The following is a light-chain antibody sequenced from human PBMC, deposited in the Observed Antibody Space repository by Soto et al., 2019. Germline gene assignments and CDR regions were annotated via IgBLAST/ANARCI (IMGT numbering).Light chain of an antibody. CDR1: SSNIGSNT. V-gene: IGLV1-44*01. Sequence: QSVLTQPPSASGTPGQRVTISCSGSSSNIGSNTVNWYQQLPVTAPKLLFYSNNQRPSGVPDRFSGSKSGTSASLAISGLQSEDGADYYCAAWDDSLNGAVFGGGTQLTVL. J-gene: IGLJ7*01. CDR2: SNN. CDR3: AAWDDSLNGAV.